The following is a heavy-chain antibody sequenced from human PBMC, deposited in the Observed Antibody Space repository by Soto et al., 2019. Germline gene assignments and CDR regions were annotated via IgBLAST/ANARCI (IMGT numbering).Heavy chain of an antibody. J-gene: IGHJ4*02. CDR1: GYTFTGYY. D-gene: IGHD6-19*01. CDR2: INPNSGGT. V-gene: IGHV1-2*04. Sequence: EASVKVSCKASGYTFTGYYMHWVPQAPGQGLEWMGWINPNSGGTNYAQKFQGWVTMTRDTSISTAYMELSRLRSDDTAVYYCARTLGYSSGWYLSFDYWGQGTLVTVS. CDR3: ARTLGYSSGWYLSFDY.